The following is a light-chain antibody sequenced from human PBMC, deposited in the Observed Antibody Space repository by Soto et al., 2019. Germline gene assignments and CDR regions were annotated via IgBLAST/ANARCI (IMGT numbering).Light chain of an antibody. V-gene: IGKV1-39*01. J-gene: IGKJ4*01. Sequence: DIQMTQSPSSLSACLCDRVTIXCRASQSISSYLNWYQQKPGKAPKLLIYAASSLQSGVPSRFSGSGSGTDFTLTISSLQPEDFATYYCQQANSFPFTFGGGTKVDIK. CDR1: QSISSY. CDR3: QQANSFPFT. CDR2: AAS.